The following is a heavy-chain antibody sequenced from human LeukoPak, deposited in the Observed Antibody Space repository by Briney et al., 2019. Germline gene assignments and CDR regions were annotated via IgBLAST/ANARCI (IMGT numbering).Heavy chain of an antibody. CDR2: ISWNSGSI. J-gene: IGHJ3*02. V-gene: IGHV3-9*01. CDR1: GFTFDDYA. CDR3: AKDFLRFGELFPMDAFDI. D-gene: IGHD3-10*01. Sequence: PGGSLRLSCAASGFTFDDYAMHWVRQAPGKGLEWVSGISWNSGSIGYADSVKGRFTISRDNAKNSLYLQMNSLRAEDTALYYCAKDFLRFGELFPMDAFDIWGQGTMVTVSS.